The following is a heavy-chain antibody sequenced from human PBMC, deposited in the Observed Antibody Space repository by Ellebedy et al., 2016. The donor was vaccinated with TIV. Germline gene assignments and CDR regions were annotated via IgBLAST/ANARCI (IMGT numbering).Heavy chain of an antibody. V-gene: IGHV3-7*01. CDR3: AGWGISQD. J-gene: IGHJ4*02. D-gene: IGHD6-13*01. CDR1: RFTFSNYW. CDR2: INPDGSAK. Sequence: GGSLRLXCAASRFTFSNYWMNWVRQPPGKGLEWVANINPDGSAKSYVDSVEGRFTISRDNARNSLYLQMSSLRVEDTAVYYCAGWGISQDWGQGTLVTVSS.